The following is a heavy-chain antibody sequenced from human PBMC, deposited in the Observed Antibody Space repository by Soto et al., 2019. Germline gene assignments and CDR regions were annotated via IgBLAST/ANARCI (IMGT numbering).Heavy chain of an antibody. D-gene: IGHD3-10*01. Sequence: SETLSLTCTVSGGSVSSGDYFWSWLRQSPGKRLEWIAYIYYSGSTNYNPSLKSRATISVDTSKSQVSLTLTSMTAADAALYYCARCPNYYYYGLDGWGQGTAV. V-gene: IGHV4-61*08. CDR1: GGSVSSGDYF. CDR3: ARCPNYYYYGLDG. CDR2: IYYSGST. J-gene: IGHJ6*02.